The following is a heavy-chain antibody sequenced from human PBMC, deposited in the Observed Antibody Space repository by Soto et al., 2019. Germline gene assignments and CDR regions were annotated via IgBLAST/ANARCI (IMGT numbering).Heavy chain of an antibody. D-gene: IGHD1-26*01. Sequence: PSETLSLTCALSGGSLRRSNWWGWVRQPPGKGLEWIGEIYHSGSTNYNPSLKSRVTISVDKSKNQFSLKLSSVTAADTAVYYCARRTLIVGADYWGQGTLVTVSS. V-gene: IGHV4-4*02. CDR3: ARRTLIVGADY. J-gene: IGHJ4*02. CDR1: GGSLRRSNW. CDR2: IYHSGST.